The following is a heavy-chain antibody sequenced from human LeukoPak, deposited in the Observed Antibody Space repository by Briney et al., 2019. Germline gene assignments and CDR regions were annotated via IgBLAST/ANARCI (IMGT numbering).Heavy chain of an antibody. Sequence: PGGSLRLSCAASGFTFSTYSMNWVRQAPGKGLEWVSSISSSSSYIHYADSVKGRFTISRDNAKNSLYLQMNSLRAEDTALYYCVSDTYYGSGSHHLRRFDYWGQGTLVTVSS. CDR1: GFTFSTYS. D-gene: IGHD3-10*01. V-gene: IGHV3-21*04. J-gene: IGHJ4*02. CDR3: VSDTYYGSGSHHLRRFDY. CDR2: ISSSSSYI.